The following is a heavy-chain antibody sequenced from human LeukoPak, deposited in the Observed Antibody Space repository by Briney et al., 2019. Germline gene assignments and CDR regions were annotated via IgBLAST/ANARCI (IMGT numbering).Heavy chain of an antibody. CDR2: ISSSSSYT. J-gene: IGHJ4*02. V-gene: IGHV3-11*05. Sequence: GGSLRLSCAASGFIFSDYYMSWMRQAPGKGLEWVSYISSSSSYTNYADSVKGRFTISRDNAKNSLYLQMDSLRDDDTAVYYCARAYGSGSHGYRGQGTLVTVSS. CDR3: ARAYGSGSHGY. D-gene: IGHD3-10*01. CDR1: GFIFSDYY.